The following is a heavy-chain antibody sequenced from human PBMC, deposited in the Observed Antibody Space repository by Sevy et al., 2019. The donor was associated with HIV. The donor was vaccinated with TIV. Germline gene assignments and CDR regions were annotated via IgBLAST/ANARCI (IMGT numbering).Heavy chain of an antibody. J-gene: IGHJ5*01. D-gene: IGHD3-16*02. CDR2: IDPRGKER. V-gene: IGHV3-7*01. CDR3: VRVLWDVLVVPAATPSPWLDS. Sequence: GGSLRLSCAASGFNFDTFWMGWVRQAPGRGLEWVASIDPRGKERDHLDSLKGRFTISRDNAKNSLYLEMHSLKAEDTALYYCVRVLWDVLVVPAATPSPWLDSWGQGTPVTVSS. CDR1: GFNFDTFW.